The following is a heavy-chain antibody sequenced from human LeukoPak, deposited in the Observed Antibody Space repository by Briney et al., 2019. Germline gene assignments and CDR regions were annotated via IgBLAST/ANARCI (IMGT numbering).Heavy chain of an antibody. V-gene: IGHV3-23*01. CDR3: AKEADAWYPRPFDY. CDR1: GFTFSSYA. Sequence: GSPRLSCAASGFTFSSYAMTWVRQAPGKGLEWVSAIGGSGDSTYYADSVKGRFTISRDNSKNTLYLQMNSLTAEDTAVYYCAKEADAWYPRPFDYWGQGTLVTVSS. CDR2: IGGSGDST. D-gene: IGHD6-13*01. J-gene: IGHJ4*02.